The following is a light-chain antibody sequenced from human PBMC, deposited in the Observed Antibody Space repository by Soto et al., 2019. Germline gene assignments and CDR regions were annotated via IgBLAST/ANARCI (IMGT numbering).Light chain of an antibody. V-gene: IGKV1-8*01. CDR3: KHYYSYPLT. CDR1: QGIISH. J-gene: IGKJ4*01. Sequence: AVGVTQSPSSLSASTGDRGTITCRAPQGIISHLAWYQQKPVKAPKLLIYAASTLQSGVPSSFSGSGSGTDFTLTISCLQSEDFATYYFKHYYSYPLTFVRGTQVDIK. CDR2: AAS.